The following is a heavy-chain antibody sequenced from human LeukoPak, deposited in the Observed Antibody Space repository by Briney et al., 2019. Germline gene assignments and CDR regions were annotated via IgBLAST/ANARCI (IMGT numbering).Heavy chain of an antibody. J-gene: IGHJ5*02. V-gene: IGHV4-4*07. CDR3: ARHRGVYTSGWSNWFDP. CDR2: IYTSGST. CDR1: GGSISSYY. D-gene: IGHD6-19*01. Sequence: SETLSLTCSVSGGSISSYYWSWIRQPAGKGLEWIGRIYTSGSTNYIPSLKSRVTISVDTSKNQFSLKLNSVTAADTAVYYCARHRGVYTSGWSNWFDPWGQGTLVTVSS.